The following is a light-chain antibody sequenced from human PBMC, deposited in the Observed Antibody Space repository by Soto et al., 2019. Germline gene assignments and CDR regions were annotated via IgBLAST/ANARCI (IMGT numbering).Light chain of an antibody. Sequence: EIVLTQSPATLSLSPGERATLSCRASQSVSSYLAWYQQKPCQPPRLLIYDASNRATGIPARFSGSGSGTDFALTISSLEPEDFAVYYCQQRSNWPLTFGGGTKVDIK. J-gene: IGKJ4*01. CDR2: DAS. CDR1: QSVSSY. CDR3: QQRSNWPLT. V-gene: IGKV3-11*01.